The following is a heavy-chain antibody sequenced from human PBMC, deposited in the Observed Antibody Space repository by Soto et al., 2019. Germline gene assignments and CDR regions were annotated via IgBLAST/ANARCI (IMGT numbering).Heavy chain of an antibody. CDR3: AGRSYYYDSSGYYFQH. CDR2: IKQDGSEK. Sequence: GGSLRLSCAASGFTFSSYWMSWVRQAPGKGLEWVANIKQDGSEKYYVDSVKGRFTISRDNAKNSLYLQMTSLRAGDTAVYYCAGRSYYYDSSGYYFQHWGQGTLVTVSS. D-gene: IGHD3-22*01. J-gene: IGHJ1*01. V-gene: IGHV3-7*05. CDR1: GFTFSSYW.